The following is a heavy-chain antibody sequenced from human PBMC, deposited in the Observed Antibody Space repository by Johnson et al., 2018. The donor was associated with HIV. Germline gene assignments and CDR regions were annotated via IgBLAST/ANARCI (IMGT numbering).Heavy chain of an antibody. CDR3: ATRDPTYRPGAFDL. CDR2: IWYDGSNK. V-gene: IGHV3-33*03. D-gene: IGHD2-2*02. Sequence: QVQLVESGGGVVQPGRSLRLSCAASGFTFSNYGMHWVRHAPGKGLEWVAIIWYDGSNKYYADSVKGRFTISRDNAKNSLYLQMNSLRAEDTAVYYCATRDPTYRPGAFDLWGQGTMVTVSS. CDR1: GFTFSNYG. J-gene: IGHJ3*01.